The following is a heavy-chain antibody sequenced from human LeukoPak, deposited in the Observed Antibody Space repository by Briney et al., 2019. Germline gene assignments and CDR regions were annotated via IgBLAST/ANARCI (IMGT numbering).Heavy chain of an antibody. CDR3: TRDSYYGSGSYYKGDY. Sequence: ASVKVSCKASGGTFSSYAISWVRQAPGQGLEWMGGIIPIFGTANYAQKFQGRVTITADESTSTAYVELSSLRSEDTAVYYCTRDSYYGSGSYYKGDYRGQGTLVTVSS. V-gene: IGHV1-69*13. CDR1: GGTFSSYA. D-gene: IGHD3-10*01. J-gene: IGHJ4*02. CDR2: IIPIFGTA.